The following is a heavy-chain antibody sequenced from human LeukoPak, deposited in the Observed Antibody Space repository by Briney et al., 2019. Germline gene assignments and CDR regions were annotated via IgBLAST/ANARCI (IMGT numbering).Heavy chain of an antibody. J-gene: IGHJ4*02. CDR3: ARIDLGYGDYAHDY. D-gene: IGHD4-17*01. CDR1: GFTFNTYT. CDR2: ISGSSGII. Sequence: GGSLRLSCAASGFTFNTYTMNWVRQAPGKGLEWVSYISGSSGIIDYADSVRGRFTISRDNAKNSLYLQMNSLRAEDTAVYYCARIDLGYGDYAHDYWGQGTLVTVSS. V-gene: IGHV3-48*01.